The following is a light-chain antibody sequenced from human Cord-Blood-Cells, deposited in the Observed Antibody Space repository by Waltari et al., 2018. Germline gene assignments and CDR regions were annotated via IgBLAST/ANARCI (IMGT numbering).Light chain of an antibody. Sequence: DVKMTNPPPSPSASVVDGVTITCRASQSISSYLNWYQQKPGKAPKLLIYAASSLQSGVPSRFSGSGSGTDFTLTISSLQPEDFATYYCQQSYSTPLTFGGGTKVEIK. CDR2: AAS. CDR1: QSISSY. J-gene: IGKJ4*01. CDR3: QQSYSTPLT. V-gene: IGKV1-39*01.